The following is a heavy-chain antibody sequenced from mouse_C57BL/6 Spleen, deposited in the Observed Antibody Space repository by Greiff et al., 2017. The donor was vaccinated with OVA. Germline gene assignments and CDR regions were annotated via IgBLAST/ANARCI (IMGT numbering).Heavy chain of an antibody. CDR3: ARTDYFDY. CDR2: ISSGSSTI. J-gene: IGHJ2*01. CDR1: GFTFSDYG. V-gene: IGHV5-17*01. Sequence: EVKLMESGGGLVKPGGSLKLSCAASGFTFSDYGMHWVRQAPEKGLEWVAYISSGSSTIYYADTVKGRFTISRDNAKNTLFLQMTSLRSEDTAMYYCARTDYFDYWGQGTTLTVSS.